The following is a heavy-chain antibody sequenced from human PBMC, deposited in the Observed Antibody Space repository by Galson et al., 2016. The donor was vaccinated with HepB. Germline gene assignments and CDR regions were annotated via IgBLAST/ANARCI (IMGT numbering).Heavy chain of an antibody. D-gene: IGHD3-3*01. V-gene: IGHV1-46*01. CDR2: INPSDGSP. Sequence: SVKVSCKASGYTFATHVMHWVRQAPGQGLEWMGIINPSDGSPTYAQKFQDRVAMTRDTSTSTVYMELGNLRSEDTAVYYCARGAQVIYYEPDYRGQGTPVTVSS. J-gene: IGHJ4*02. CDR3: ARGAQVIYYEPDY. CDR1: GYTFATHV.